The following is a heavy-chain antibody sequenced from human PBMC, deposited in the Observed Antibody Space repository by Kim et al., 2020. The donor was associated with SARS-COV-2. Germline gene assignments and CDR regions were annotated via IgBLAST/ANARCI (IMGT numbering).Heavy chain of an antibody. Sequence: GGSLRLSCAASGFTFSSYAMHWVRQAPGKGLEWVAVISYDGSNKYYADSVKGRFTISRDNSKNTLYLQMNSLRAEDTAVYYCARARQRITMVRGVNNPPGRWYYGMDVWGQGTTVTVSS. CDR2: ISYDGSNK. D-gene: IGHD3-10*01. V-gene: IGHV3-30-3*01. CDR3: ARARQRITMVRGVNNPPGRWYYGMDV. J-gene: IGHJ6*02. CDR1: GFTFSSYA.